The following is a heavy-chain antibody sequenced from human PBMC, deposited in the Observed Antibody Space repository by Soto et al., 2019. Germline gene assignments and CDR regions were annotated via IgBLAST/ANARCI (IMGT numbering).Heavy chain of an antibody. D-gene: IGHD3-10*01. CDR2: ISAYNGNT. CDR3: ARSGTGDYYGSGSYPDY. Sequence: QVQLVQSGAEVKKPGASVKVSCKASGYTFTSYGIRWVRQAPGQGLEWMGWISAYNGNTNYAQKLQGRVTMTTDTSTSTAYMELRSLRSDDTAVYYCARSGTGDYYGSGSYPDYWGQGTLVTVSS. CDR1: GYTFTSYG. V-gene: IGHV1-18*01. J-gene: IGHJ4*02.